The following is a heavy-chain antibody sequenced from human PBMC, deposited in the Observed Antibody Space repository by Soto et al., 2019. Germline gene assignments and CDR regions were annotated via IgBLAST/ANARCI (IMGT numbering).Heavy chain of an antibody. CDR3: ASNPIVVVPAAMR. CDR2: IYYSGST. D-gene: IGHD2-2*01. V-gene: IGHV4-39*01. Sequence: QLPLQESGPGLVKPSETLSLTCTVSGGSISSSSYYWGWIRQPPGKGLEWIGSIYYSGSTYYNPSLKSRVTISVDTSKNQFSLKLSSVTAADTAVYYCASNPIVVVPAAMRWGQGTLVTVSS. CDR1: GGSISSSSYY. J-gene: IGHJ4*02.